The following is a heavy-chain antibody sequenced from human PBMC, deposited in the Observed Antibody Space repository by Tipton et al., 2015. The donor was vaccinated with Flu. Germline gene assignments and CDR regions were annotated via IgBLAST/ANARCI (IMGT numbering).Heavy chain of an antibody. CDR3: ARIPNIVATKKMFDY. CDR1: GGSISSEDYY. Sequence: TLSLTCTVSGGSISSEDYYWSWIRQPPGKGLEWIGSYYYSGSTYYNPSLNSRVTISLDTSKNQFSLKLSSVTAADTAVYYCARIPNIVATKKMFDYWGQGTLVTVSS. D-gene: IGHD5-12*01. J-gene: IGHJ4*02. V-gene: IGHV4-39*07. CDR2: YYYSGST.